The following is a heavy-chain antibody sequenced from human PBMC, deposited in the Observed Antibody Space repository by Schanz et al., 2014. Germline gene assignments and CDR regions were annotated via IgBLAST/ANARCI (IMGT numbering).Heavy chain of an antibody. Sequence: QVQLVESGGGVVQPGGSLRLSCAASGFTFSFSGMQWVRQAPGKGLEWVAFIRSDGTNKYYADSVKGRFTISRDDSQNTLYLQMNSLRPEDTAVYYCAKGGATALFYYWGQGTLVTVSS. J-gene: IGHJ4*02. CDR1: GFTFSFSG. V-gene: IGHV3-30*02. CDR3: AKGGATALFYY. D-gene: IGHD1-26*01. CDR2: IRSDGTNK.